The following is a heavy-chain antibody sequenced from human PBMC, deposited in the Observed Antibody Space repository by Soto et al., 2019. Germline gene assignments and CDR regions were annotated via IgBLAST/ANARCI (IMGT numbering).Heavy chain of an antibody. D-gene: IGHD5-12*01. V-gene: IGHV3-23*01. CDR3: AKSFGVATLNWFDP. CDR1: RFTFTTYA. CDR2: ISGSGGTI. Sequence: GGSLRLSCAASRFTFTTYAMTWVRQAPGKGLEWVSAISGSGGTINYADSVKGRFTISRDNFKNTLYLQMNSLRAEDTAVYYCAKSFGVATLNWFDPWGQGTLVTVSS. J-gene: IGHJ5*02.